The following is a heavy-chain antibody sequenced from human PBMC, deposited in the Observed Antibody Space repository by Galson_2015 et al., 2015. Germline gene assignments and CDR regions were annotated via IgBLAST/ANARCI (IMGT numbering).Heavy chain of an antibody. CDR1: GYTFTSYA. J-gene: IGHJ4*02. CDR3: AREPALDYCRGGSCYSEVSPVG. CDR2: INAGNGNT. V-gene: IGHV1-3*01. D-gene: IGHD2-15*01. Sequence: SVKVSCKASGYTFTSYAMHRVRQAPGQRLEWMGWINAGNGNTKYSQKFQGRVTITRDTSASTAYMELSSLRSEDTAVYDCAREPALDYCRGGSCYSEVSPVGWVQGTLVAVSS.